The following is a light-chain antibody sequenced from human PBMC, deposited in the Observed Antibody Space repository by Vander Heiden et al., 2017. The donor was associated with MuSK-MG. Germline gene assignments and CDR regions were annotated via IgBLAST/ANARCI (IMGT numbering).Light chain of an antibody. CDR2: DAS. CDR3: QQRSNWPSLT. CDR1: QSVSSY. J-gene: IGKJ4*01. V-gene: IGKV3-11*01. Sequence: EIVLTQSPATLSLSPADRATLSCRASQSVSSYLAWYQQKPGQAPRLLIYDASNRATGIPARFSGSGSGTDFTLTISSIEPEDFAGYYCQQRSNWPSLTFGGGTKVEIK.